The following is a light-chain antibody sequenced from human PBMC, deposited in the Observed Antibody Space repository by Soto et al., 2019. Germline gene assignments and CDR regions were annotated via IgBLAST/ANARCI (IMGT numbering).Light chain of an antibody. CDR3: QHYGGMWT. CDR1: QTISSW. Sequence: DFQMTQSPSSLSASIGDRVTVSCRASQTISSWSAWYQQKPGKAPKVLIYDASSLESGVPSRFSGSGYGTEFILTISSLQPDDFATYYCQHYGGMWTFGQGTKVDIK. V-gene: IGKV1-5*01. J-gene: IGKJ1*01. CDR2: DAS.